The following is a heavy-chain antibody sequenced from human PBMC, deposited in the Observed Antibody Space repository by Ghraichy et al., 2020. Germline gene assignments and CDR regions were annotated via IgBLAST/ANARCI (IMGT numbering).Heavy chain of an antibody. D-gene: IGHD4-23*01. CDR1: GGSFSSYC. CDR3: ARGKLRVDV. CDR2: INPSGSA. V-gene: IGHV4-34*01. J-gene: IGHJ6*02. Sequence: SETLSLTCAVYGGSFSSYCWSWTRPPPWKGLEWIGEINPSGSANYNPSLKSRVTISIDTSKNQFSLNLSSVTAADTAVFYCARGKLRVDVWGQGTTVTVSS.